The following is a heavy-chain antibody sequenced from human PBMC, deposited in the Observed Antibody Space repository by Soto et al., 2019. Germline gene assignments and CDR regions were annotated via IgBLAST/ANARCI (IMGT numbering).Heavy chain of an antibody. D-gene: IGHD3-22*01. CDR3: AKDWEYYDSRDYYSSSHY. Sequence: WGSRRLFCANSGLTFSNYAMSWVRQAPGKGLEWVSGISGSGGNTYYADSVKGRFTISRDNSRNTLFLQMNSLRAEDTAVYYCAKDWEYYDSRDYYSSSHYWGKRNKATVSA. CDR1: GLTFSNYA. CDR2: ISGSGGNT. J-gene: IGHJ6*04. V-gene: IGHV3-23*01.